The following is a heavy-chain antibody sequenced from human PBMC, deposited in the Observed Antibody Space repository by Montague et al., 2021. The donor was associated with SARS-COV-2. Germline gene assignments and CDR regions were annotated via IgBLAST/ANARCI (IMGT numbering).Heavy chain of an antibody. CDR2: VYYSGST. CDR1: GGSIKSSSYQ. J-gene: IGHJ5*02. D-gene: IGHD6-19*01. Sequence: SQTLSLTCTVSGGSIKSSSYQWGWIRQPPGKGLEWIGSVYYSGSTYYNPSLKSRVTILVEMSKNQFSLKLTSVTAADTAVYYCARHAAGYSSDWYAREGGVFDPWGQGTLVTVSS. V-gene: IGHV4-39*01. CDR3: ARHAAGYSSDWYAREGGVFDP.